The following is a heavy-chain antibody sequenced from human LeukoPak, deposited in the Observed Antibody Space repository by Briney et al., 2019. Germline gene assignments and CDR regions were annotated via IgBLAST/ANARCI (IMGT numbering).Heavy chain of an antibody. Sequence: ASVKVSCKASGYTFTGYYMHWVRQAPGQGLEWMGWINPNSGGTNYAQKFQGRVTITRDTSISTAYMELSRLRSDDTAVYYCACDLKNPTFAFDIWGQGTMVTVSS. V-gene: IGHV1-2*02. CDR2: INPNSGGT. D-gene: IGHD1-14*01. CDR3: ACDLKNPTFAFDI. J-gene: IGHJ3*02. CDR1: GYTFTGYY.